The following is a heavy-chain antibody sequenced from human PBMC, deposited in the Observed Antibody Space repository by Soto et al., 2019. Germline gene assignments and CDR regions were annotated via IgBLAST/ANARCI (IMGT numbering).Heavy chain of an antibody. CDR3: ARGPPGNSNIGYVGDY. CDR2: SNSDGTST. V-gene: IGHV3-74*01. CDR1: GFTLSNYW. J-gene: IGHJ4*02. Sequence: EVQLVESGGGLVQPGGSLRLSCAASGFTLSNYWMHWVRQGPGKGLVWVSRSNSDGTSTSYADSVTGRFTISRDNAKNTLYLQMNSLRAEDTAVYYWARGPPGNSNIGYVGDYWGQGTLVTVSS. D-gene: IGHD4-4*01.